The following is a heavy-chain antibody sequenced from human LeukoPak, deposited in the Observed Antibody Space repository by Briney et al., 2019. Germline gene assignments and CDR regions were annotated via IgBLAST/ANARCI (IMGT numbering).Heavy chain of an antibody. CDR2: INPSGGTT. Sequence: ASVKVSCKASGYTFTSYYMHWVRQAPGQGLEWMGIINPSGGTTNYAQKFRGRVTMTRDMSTSTAYMELSSLRSEDTAVYYCARTRSSSSSWYGQFDYWGQGTLVTVSS. J-gene: IGHJ4*02. D-gene: IGHD6-13*01. V-gene: IGHV1-46*01. CDR1: GYTFTSYY. CDR3: ARTRSSSSSWYGQFDY.